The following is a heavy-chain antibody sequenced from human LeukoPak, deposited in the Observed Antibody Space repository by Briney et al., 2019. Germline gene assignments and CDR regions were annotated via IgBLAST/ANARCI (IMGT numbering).Heavy chain of an antibody. V-gene: IGHV3-30*02. CDR3: ARLKRDYYDSSGLVYFDY. D-gene: IGHD3-22*01. Sequence: PGGSLRLSCAASGFTFSSYGMHWVRQAPGKGLEWVAFIRYDGSNKYYADSVKGRFTISRDNSKNTLYLQMNSLRAEDTAVYYCARLKRDYYDSSGLVYFDYWGQGTLVTVSS. CDR2: IRYDGSNK. CDR1: GFTFSSYG. J-gene: IGHJ4*02.